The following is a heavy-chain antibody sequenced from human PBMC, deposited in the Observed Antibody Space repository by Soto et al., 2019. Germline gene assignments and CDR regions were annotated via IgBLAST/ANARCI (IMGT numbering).Heavy chain of an antibody. Sequence: QVLLVQSGPEVKKPGSSVNVSCKASGGTFASYSITWVRQAPGQRLEWMGEIIPLLRTGNYAQKFQGRVTITGDRSTSTVYMALSRLRSDDTTVYYCARDPVDLFGYMDVWGHGTTVTVS. D-gene: IGHD6-25*01. CDR2: IIPLLRTG. J-gene: IGHJ6*02. V-gene: IGHV1-69*06. CDR3: ARDPVDLFGYMDV. CDR1: GGTFASYS.